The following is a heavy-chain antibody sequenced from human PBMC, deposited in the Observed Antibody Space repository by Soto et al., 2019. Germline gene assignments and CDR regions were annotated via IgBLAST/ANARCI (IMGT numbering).Heavy chain of an antibody. Sequence: PGGSLRLSCAASGFIVNSKYMNWVRQAPGKGLEWVSVIHSGGNTYYADSVKGRFTISRDNSKNTLYLQMNSLRAEDTAVYYCATYYYDSSGYLHDAFEIWGQGTMVTVSS. J-gene: IGHJ3*02. D-gene: IGHD3-22*01. CDR2: IHSGGNT. CDR3: ATYYYDSSGYLHDAFEI. V-gene: IGHV3-66*01. CDR1: GFIVNSKY.